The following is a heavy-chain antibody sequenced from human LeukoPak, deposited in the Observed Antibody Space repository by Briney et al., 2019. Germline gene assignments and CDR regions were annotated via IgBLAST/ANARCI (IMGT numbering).Heavy chain of an antibody. CDR2: IYTSGST. D-gene: IGHD3-22*01. CDR3: ARSYYYDSSGYTDDY. Sequence: PSETLSLTCTVSGGSISSYYWSWIRQPGGKGLEWIGRIYTSGSTNYNPSLKSRVTMSVDTSKNQFSLKLSSVTAADTAVYYCARSYYYDSSGYTDDYWGQGTLVTVSS. J-gene: IGHJ4*02. CDR1: GGSISSYY. V-gene: IGHV4-4*07.